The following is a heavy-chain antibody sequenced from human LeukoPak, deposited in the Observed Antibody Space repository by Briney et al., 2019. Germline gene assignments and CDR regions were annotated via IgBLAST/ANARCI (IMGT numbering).Heavy chain of an antibody. CDR3: ARDSVHYYDSSGYSYYFDY. V-gene: IGHV4-4*07. Sequence: SETLSLTCTVSGGSISSYYWSWIRQPAGKGLEWIGRIYTSGSTNYNPSLKSRVTISVDKSKNQFSLKLSSVAAADTAVYYCARDSVHYYDSSGYSYYFDYWGQGTLVTVSS. D-gene: IGHD3-22*01. CDR2: IYTSGST. CDR1: GGSISSYY. J-gene: IGHJ4*02.